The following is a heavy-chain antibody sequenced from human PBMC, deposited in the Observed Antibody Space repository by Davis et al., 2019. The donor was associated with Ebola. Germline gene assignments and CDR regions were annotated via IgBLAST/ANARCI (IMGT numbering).Heavy chain of an antibody. Sequence: SVKVSCKASGGTFSSYAISWVRQAPGQGLEWMGGINPNLGIANYAQKFQGRVTITADESTSTAYMELSSLRSEDKAVYYCSSRVGGVGYCRGGYCYTPDYWGQGTLVTVSS. D-gene: IGHD2-15*01. CDR3: SSRVGGVGYCRGGYCYTPDY. CDR2: INPNLGIA. J-gene: IGHJ4*02. V-gene: IGHV1-69*10. CDR1: GGTFSSYA.